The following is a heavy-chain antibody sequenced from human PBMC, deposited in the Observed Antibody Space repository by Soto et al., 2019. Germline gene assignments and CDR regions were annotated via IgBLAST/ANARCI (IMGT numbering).Heavy chain of an antibody. D-gene: IGHD3-22*01. CDR3: ARVSSYASSGYYRRGFDY. Sequence: SVKVSCKASGGTFSSYAISWVRQAPGQGLEWMGGIIPIFGTANYAQKFQGRVTITADKSTSTAYMELSSLRSEDTAVYYCARVSSYASSGYYRRGFDYWRPGTRVSVAS. V-gene: IGHV1-69*06. CDR1: GGTFSSYA. J-gene: IGHJ4*02. CDR2: IIPIFGTA.